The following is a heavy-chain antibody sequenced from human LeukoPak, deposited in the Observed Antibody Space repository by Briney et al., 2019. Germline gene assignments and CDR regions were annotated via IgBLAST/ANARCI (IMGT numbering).Heavy chain of an antibody. J-gene: IGHJ4*02. D-gene: IGHD4-17*01. CDR3: EVYGDHEGFDY. Sequence: PSETLSLTCTVPGGSISSYYWSWIRQPPGKGLEWIGYIYYSGSTYYNPSLKSRVTISVDTSKNQFSLKLSSVTAADTAVYHCEVYGDHEGFDYWGQGTLVTVSS. CDR1: GGSISSYY. V-gene: IGHV4-59*08. CDR2: IYYSGST.